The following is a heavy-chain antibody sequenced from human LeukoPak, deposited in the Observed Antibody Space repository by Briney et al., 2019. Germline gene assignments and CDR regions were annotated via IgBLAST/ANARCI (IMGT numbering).Heavy chain of an antibody. Sequence: GGSLRLSCVGSGFTFSGSALHWVRQASGKGLEWVGRIRSKANSYVTAYAASLEGRVTISRDDSKNTAYLQMNSLKTEDTAVYFCTRHTDRYCSGAGCHVNYFYGLDVWGRGTTVTVSS. V-gene: IGHV3-73*01. CDR1: GFTFSGSA. D-gene: IGHD2-15*01. CDR2: IRSKANSYVT. CDR3: TRHTDRYCSGAGCHVNYFYGLDV. J-gene: IGHJ6*02.